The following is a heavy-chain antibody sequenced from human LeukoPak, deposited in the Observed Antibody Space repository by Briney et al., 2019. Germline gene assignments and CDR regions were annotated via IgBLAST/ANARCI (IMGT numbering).Heavy chain of an antibody. V-gene: IGHV4-31*03. J-gene: IGHJ4*02. D-gene: IGHD3-9*01. CDR2: IYYSGST. CDR1: GGSISSGGYY. Sequence: SQTLSLTCTVSGGSISSGGYYWSWLRQHPGKGLEWIGYIYYSGSTYYNPSLKSRVTISVDTSKNQFSLKLSSVTAADTAVYYCARAGYDILTGSSTFDYWGQGTLVTVSS. CDR3: ARAGYDILTGSSTFDY.